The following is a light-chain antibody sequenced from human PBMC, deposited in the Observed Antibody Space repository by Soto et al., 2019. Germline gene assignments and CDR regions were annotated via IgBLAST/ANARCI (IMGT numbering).Light chain of an antibody. CDR1: QSVSTY. CDR3: QQRGNRPWT. Sequence: EIVLTQSPDTLSLSPGQRDTPSGRASQSVSTYLAWYQLKPGQDPRLLIYDASKRATGIPARLSGRGSGTDFTLTNGRLEPEDFAFYYCQQRGNRPWTFGQGTKVEIK. V-gene: IGKV3-11*01. CDR2: DAS. J-gene: IGKJ1*01.